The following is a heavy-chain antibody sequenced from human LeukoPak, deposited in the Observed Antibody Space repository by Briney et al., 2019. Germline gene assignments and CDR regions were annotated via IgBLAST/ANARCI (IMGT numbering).Heavy chain of an antibody. Sequence: SETLSLTCAVSGVSITSALYSWSWIRQPPGKGLEWIGYIYHTGSTTYNPSFKSRLTISLDTSKNQFSLNLNSVTAADTAMYYCVGDYGSGSYRFDFWGQGTLVTVSS. CDR3: VGDYGSGSYRFDF. CDR1: GVSITSALYS. D-gene: IGHD3-10*01. J-gene: IGHJ4*02. CDR2: IYHTGST. V-gene: IGHV4-30-4*07.